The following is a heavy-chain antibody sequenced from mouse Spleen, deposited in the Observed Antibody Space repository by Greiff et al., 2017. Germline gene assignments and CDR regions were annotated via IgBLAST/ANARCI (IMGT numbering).Heavy chain of an antibody. D-gene: IGHD1-3*01. CDR2: ISSGGSYT. CDR1: GFTFSSYA. V-gene: IGHV5-9-3*01. J-gene: IGHJ4*01. Sequence: EVHLVESGGGLVKPGGSLKLSCAASGFTFSSYAMSWVRQTPEKRLEWVATISSGGSYTYYPDSVKGRFTISRDNAKNTLYLQMSSLRSEDTAMYYCAREWDYAMDYWGQGTSVTVSS. CDR3: AREWDYAMDY.